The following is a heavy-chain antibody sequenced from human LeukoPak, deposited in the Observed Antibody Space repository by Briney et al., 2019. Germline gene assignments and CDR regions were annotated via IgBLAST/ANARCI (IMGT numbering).Heavy chain of an antibody. D-gene: IGHD3-9*01. CDR1: GYTFTSYD. J-gene: IGHJ6*03. CDR2: MNPNSGNT. Sequence: GASVTVSCKASGYTFTSYDINWVRQATGQGLEWMGWMNPNSGNTGYAQKFQGRVTMTRNTSISTAYMELSSLRSEDTAVYYCARATSDYDILTGYLYNYYMDVWGKGTTVTISS. V-gene: IGHV1-8*01. CDR3: ARATSDYDILTGYLYNYYMDV.